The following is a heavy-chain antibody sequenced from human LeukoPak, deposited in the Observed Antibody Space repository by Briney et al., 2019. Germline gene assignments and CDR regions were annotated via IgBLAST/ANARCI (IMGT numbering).Heavy chain of an antibody. V-gene: IGHV3-23*01. J-gene: IGHJ4*02. CDR1: GFTFDDYG. CDR2: ISGSGGST. Sequence: GGSLRLSCAASGFTFDDYGMSWVRQAPGKGLEWVSAISGSGGSTYYADSVKGRFTISRDNAKNTLYLQMNSLRAEDTALYYCAKEGYYDVLTGLPYFDCWGQGTLVTVSS. CDR3: AKEGYYDVLTGLPYFDC. D-gene: IGHD3-9*01.